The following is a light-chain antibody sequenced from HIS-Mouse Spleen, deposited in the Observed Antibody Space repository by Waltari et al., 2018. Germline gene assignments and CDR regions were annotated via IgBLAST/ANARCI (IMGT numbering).Light chain of an antibody. CDR1: QSVLYISNNKNY. CDR2: WAS. J-gene: IGKJ2*02. Sequence: DIVMTQSPDSLAVSLGERATINCKSSQSVLYISNNKNYLAWYQQKPGPPPKLLIYWASTRESGVPDRFSGSGSGTDFTLTISSLQAEDVAVYYCQQYYSTPRTFGQGTKLEIK. V-gene: IGKV4-1*01. CDR3: QQYYSTPRT.